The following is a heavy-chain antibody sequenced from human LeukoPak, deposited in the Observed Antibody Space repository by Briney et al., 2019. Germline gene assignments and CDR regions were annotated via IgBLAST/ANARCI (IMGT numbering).Heavy chain of an antibody. D-gene: IGHD1-26*01. CDR2: ISPGGGTT. Sequence: LGGSLRLSCAVSGFTFSNEAMGWVRQLRGGGLEWVSTISPGGGTTYYAESMKGRFTISRDNSKNTLYLQMNSLRAEDTAVYYCARADYSGSYYPTGAFDIWGQGTMVTVSS. CDR1: GFTFSNEA. J-gene: IGHJ3*02. V-gene: IGHV3-23*01. CDR3: ARADYSGSYYPTGAFDI.